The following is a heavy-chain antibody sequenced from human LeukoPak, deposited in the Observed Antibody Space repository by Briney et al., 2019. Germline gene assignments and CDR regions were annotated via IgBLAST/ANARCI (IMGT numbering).Heavy chain of an antibody. V-gene: IGHV1-2*02. Sequence: ASVKVSCKASGYTFTGYYMHWVRQAPGQGLEWIGWINPNSGGTNYAQKFQGRVTMTRDTYISTAYMELSRLRSDDTAVYYCARDRGESLLFDYWAPGTLVTVSS. D-gene: IGHD1-26*01. J-gene: IGHJ4*02. CDR1: GYTFTGYY. CDR3: ARDRGESLLFDY. CDR2: INPNSGGT.